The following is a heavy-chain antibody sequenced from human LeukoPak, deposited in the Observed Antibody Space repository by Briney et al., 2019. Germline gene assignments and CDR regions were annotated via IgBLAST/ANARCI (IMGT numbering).Heavy chain of an antibody. CDR3: ARGPFSSTWSEFDC. D-gene: IGHD6-13*01. CDR2: ISGDSHYI. CDR1: GFTFSDFS. J-gene: IGHJ4*02. V-gene: IGHV3-21*06. Sequence: PGGSLTLSCAASGFTFSDFSLNWVRQAPGKGLEWVSCISGDSHYIYYADSVKGRSTVSRDNAQRSLYLHMNSLRVEDTAVYYCARGPFSSTWSEFDCWGQGTLVTVSS.